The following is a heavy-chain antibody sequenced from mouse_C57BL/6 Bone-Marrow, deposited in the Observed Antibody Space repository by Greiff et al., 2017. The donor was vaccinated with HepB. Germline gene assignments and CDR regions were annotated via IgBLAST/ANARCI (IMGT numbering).Heavy chain of an antibody. V-gene: IGHV1-19*01. D-gene: IGHD1-1*01. CDR3: ARSGLRYSFYAMDY. CDR1: GYTFTDYY. J-gene: IGHJ4*01. Sequence: VQLQQSGPVLVKPGASVKMSCKASGYTFTDYYMNWVKQSHGKSLEWIGVINPYNGGTSYNQKFKGKATLTVDKSSSTAYMELNSLTSEDSAVYYCARSGLRYSFYAMDYWGQGTSVTVSS. CDR2: INPYNGGT.